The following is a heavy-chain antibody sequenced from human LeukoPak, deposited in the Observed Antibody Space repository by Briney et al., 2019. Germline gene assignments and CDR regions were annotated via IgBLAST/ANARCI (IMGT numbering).Heavy chain of an antibody. J-gene: IGHJ4*02. D-gene: IGHD3-10*01. Sequence: ASVKVSCKASGYTFTTYGISWVRQAPGQGLEWMGWISTYNGDTKYAQKLQGRVTMTADTSTSTTYMELRSLRSDDTAVYYCASTPYGSGRFFDYWGQGTLVTVSS. CDR2: ISTYNGDT. CDR1: GYTFTTYG. V-gene: IGHV1-18*01. CDR3: ASTPYGSGRFFDY.